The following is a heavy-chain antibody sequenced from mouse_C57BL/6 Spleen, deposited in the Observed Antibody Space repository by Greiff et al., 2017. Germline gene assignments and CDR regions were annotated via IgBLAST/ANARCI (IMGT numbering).Heavy chain of an antibody. CDR2: IYPGDGDT. D-gene: IGHD1-3*01. V-gene: IGHV1-82*01. CDR3: AAICSLYFDY. J-gene: IGHJ2*01. Sequence: QVQLKQSGPELVKPGASVKISCKASGYAFSSSWMNWVKQRPGKGLEWIGRIYPGDGDTNYNGTFKGKATLTADKSSSTAYMQLSRLTSEDSAVYVCAAICSLYFDYWGQGTTLTVSS. CDR1: GYAFSSSW.